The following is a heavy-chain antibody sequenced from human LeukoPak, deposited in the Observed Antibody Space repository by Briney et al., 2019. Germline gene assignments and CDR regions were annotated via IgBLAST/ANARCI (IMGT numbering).Heavy chain of an antibody. D-gene: IGHD2-2*01. CDR2: IYSGGST. J-gene: IGHJ6*02. CDR1: GFTVSSNY. Sequence: GGSLRLSCVASGFTVSSNYMSWVRQAPGKGLEWVSVIYSGGSTYYADSVKGRFSISRDNSKNTLFLQMNSLRAEDTAVYYCARRLIVVVPAAIGHYFGMDVWGQGTTVTVSS. V-gene: IGHV3-66*01. CDR3: ARRLIVVVPAAIGHYFGMDV.